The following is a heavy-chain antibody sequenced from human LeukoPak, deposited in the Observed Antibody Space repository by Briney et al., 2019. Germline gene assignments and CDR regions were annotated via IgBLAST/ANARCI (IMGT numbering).Heavy chain of an antibody. J-gene: IGHJ6*03. Sequence: ASVKVSCKASGCTFTGYYMHWVRQAPGQGLEWMGWINPNSGGTNYAQKFQGRVTMTRDTSISTAYMELSRLTSDDAAVYYCARGVNGVYYYCYMDVWGKGTTVTVSS. CDR3: ARGVNGVYYYCYMDV. CDR1: GCTFTGYY. V-gene: IGHV1-2*02. D-gene: IGHD2-8*01. CDR2: INPNSGGT.